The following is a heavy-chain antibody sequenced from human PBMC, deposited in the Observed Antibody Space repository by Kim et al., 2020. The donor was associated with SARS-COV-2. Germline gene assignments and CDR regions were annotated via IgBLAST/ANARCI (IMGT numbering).Heavy chain of an antibody. Sequence: GGSLRLSCAASGFTFDDYAMHWVRQAPGKGLEWVSGISWNSGSIGYADSVKGRFTISRDNAKNSLYLQMNSLRAEDTALYYCAKDMSEYGDYAGAPDYWGQGTLVTVSS. CDR1: GFTFDDYA. CDR2: ISWNSGSI. V-gene: IGHV3-9*01. D-gene: IGHD4-17*01. CDR3: AKDMSEYGDYAGAPDY. J-gene: IGHJ4*02.